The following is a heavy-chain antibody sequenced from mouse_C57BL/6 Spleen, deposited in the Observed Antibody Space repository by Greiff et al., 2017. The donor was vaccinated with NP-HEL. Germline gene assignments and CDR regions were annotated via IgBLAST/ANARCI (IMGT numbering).Heavy chain of an antibody. J-gene: IGHJ1*03. V-gene: IGHV1-5*01. CDR2: IYPGNSDT. D-gene: IGHD1-1*01. CDR3: TRRYYGSSYGYFDV. CDR1: GYTFTSYW. Sequence: EVQLQQSGTVLARPGASVKMSCKTSGYTFTSYWMHWVKQRPGQGLEWIGAIYPGNSDTSYNQKFKGNAKLTAVTSASTAYMELSSLTNEDAAVYYCTRRYYGSSYGYFDVWGTRTTVTVSS.